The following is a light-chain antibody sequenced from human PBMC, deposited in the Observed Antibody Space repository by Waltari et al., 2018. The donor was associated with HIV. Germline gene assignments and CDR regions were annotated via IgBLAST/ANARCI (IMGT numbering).Light chain of an antibody. CDR1: SSDVGSSNL. V-gene: IGLV2-23*01. Sequence: QSALTQPASVSGSPAQSITISCTGTSSDVGSSNLVSWYQQHQGKAPKLMINEGSKRPSGVSNRFSGSKSGNTASLTISRLQAEDEADYYCCSYAGSSTYVFGTGTKVTVL. CDR2: EGS. J-gene: IGLJ1*01. CDR3: CSYAGSSTYV.